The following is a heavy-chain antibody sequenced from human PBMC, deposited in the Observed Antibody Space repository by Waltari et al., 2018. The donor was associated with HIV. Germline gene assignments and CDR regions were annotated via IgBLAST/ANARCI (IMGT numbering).Heavy chain of an antibody. CDR1: GYSISSGYY. Sequence: QVQLQESGPGLVKPSETLSLTCAVSGYSISSGYYWGWIRQPPGKGLEWIGSIYHSGSTYYNPSRKSRVTISVDTSKNQFSLKLSSVTAADTAVYYCARQIQCSGGSCHDAYFDYWGQGTLVTVSS. D-gene: IGHD2-15*01. CDR2: IYHSGST. J-gene: IGHJ4*02. CDR3: ARQIQCSGGSCHDAYFDY. V-gene: IGHV4-38-2*01.